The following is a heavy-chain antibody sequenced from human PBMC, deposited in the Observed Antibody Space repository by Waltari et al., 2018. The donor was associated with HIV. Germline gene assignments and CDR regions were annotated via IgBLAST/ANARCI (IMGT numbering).Heavy chain of an antibody. D-gene: IGHD2-15*01. Sequence: QVQLVQSGPAVKKPGASVKVSFKASGYTFTNYYLHWVGQAPGQGLEWMGIINPRGGSTSFPRRFEGRLTVTRDTSTNTVDMHLSSLRSEDTAVYYCARGSRYCSGDTCSEPKYYFHYWGQGTQVTVSS. CDR1: GYTFTNYY. J-gene: IGHJ4*02. V-gene: IGHV1-46*01. CDR2: INPRGGST. CDR3: ARGSRYCSGDTCSEPKYYFHY.